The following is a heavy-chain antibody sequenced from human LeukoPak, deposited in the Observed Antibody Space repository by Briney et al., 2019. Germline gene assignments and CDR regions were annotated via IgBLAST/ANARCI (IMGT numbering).Heavy chain of an antibody. Sequence: GGSLRLSCAASGFTFSSYGMSWVRQAPGKGLEWVSAISGSGGSTYYADSVKGRFTISRDNAKNSLYLQMNSLRAEDTAVYYCARAKPGDAFDIWGQGTMVTVSS. CDR3: ARAKPGDAFDI. V-gene: IGHV3-23*01. CDR1: GFTFSSYG. J-gene: IGHJ3*02. CDR2: ISGSGGST.